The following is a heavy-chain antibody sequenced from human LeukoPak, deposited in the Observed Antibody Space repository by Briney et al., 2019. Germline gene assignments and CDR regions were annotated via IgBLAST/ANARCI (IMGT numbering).Heavy chain of an antibody. Sequence: KAGESLKISCTGSGYRFTSYWIGWVRQMPGKGLEWMGIVYPGDSDSRYSPSSQGQVTISADKSLSTAYLQWSSLKASDTAIYYCARQPYGSWSYGMDVWGKGTTVTVSS. CDR3: ARQPYGSWSYGMDV. J-gene: IGHJ6*04. CDR2: VYPGDSDS. V-gene: IGHV5-51*01. CDR1: GYRFTSYW. D-gene: IGHD3-10*01.